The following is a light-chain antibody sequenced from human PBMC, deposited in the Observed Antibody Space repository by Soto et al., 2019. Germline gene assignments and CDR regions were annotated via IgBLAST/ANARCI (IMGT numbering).Light chain of an antibody. CDR2: GAS. V-gene: IGKV1-17*03. CDR1: QAISHY. Sequence: DIQMTQSPSAMSASAGDRVTITCRASQAISHYLAWFHQRPGKVPKRLIYGASTLESGVPSRFSGIGSATKFTLTVSSRQPEYVGTYYCLQHNTYPLSFGGGTKVE. CDR3: LQHNTYPLS. J-gene: IGKJ4*01.